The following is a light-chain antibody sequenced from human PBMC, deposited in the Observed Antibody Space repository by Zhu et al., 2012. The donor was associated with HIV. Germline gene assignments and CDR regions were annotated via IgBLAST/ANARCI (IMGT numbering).Light chain of an antibody. CDR2: GAS. CDR1: QTVSRNY. V-gene: IGKV3D-20*02. J-gene: IGKJ4*01. Sequence: EIVLTQSPGTLSLSPGERATLSCRASQTVSRNYLAWYQQKPGQAPRLLIYGASRRVTGIPDRFSGSGSGTDFTLTISRLEPEDFAFYYCQQRRNRPFTFGGRDQGGDQT. CDR3: QQRRNRPFT.